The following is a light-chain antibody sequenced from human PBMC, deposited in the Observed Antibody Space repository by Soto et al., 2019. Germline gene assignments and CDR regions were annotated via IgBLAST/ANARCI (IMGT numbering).Light chain of an antibody. Sequence: TQSPSTLSVSPRERATLSCRASQSVSSNLAWYQQKPGQAPRLLIYGASSRATGIPVRFSGSGSGTEFTLTISSLQSEDFAVYYCQQYNNWPLTFGQVTRLAIK. CDR3: QQYNNWPLT. CDR1: QSVSSN. V-gene: IGKV3-15*01. J-gene: IGKJ5*01. CDR2: GAS.